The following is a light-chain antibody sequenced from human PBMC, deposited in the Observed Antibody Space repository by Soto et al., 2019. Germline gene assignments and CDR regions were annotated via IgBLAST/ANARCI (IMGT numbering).Light chain of an antibody. CDR3: QKYDGAPKT. CDR2: DAS. CDR1: QSISSW. V-gene: IGKV1-5*01. Sequence: DIPMTQSPSTLSASFGDRVTITCRASQSISSWLAWYQQKPGKAPKLLIYDASNLESGVPSRFSGGGSGTDFTLTISSLQPEDVATYYCQKYDGAPKTFGQGTKVDNK. J-gene: IGKJ1*01.